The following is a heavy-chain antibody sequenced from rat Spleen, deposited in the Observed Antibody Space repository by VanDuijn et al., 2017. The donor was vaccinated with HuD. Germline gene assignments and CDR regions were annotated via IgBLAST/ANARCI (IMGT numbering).Heavy chain of an antibody. J-gene: IGHJ2*01. D-gene: IGHD1-4*01. CDR2: ISNTGDT. CDR1: GFTFSDYG. Sequence: EVQLVESGGGLVQPGRSLKLSCAASGFTFSDYGMAWIRQAPGKGLEWVASISNTGDTFYPDSVKGRFSISRDDAKSTIYLYMNSLRSEDTATYYCSPLPGYNLDYWGQGVMVTASS. V-gene: IGHV5-29*01. CDR3: SPLPGYNLDY.